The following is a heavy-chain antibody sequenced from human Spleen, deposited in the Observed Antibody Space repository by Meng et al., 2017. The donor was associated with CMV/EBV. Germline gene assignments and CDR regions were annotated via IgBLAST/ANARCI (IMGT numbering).Heavy chain of an antibody. D-gene: IGHD3-22*01. CDR1: GYFISSGYY. CDR3: ARVRSAYSGYYLFDY. V-gene: IGHV4-38-2*02. J-gene: IGHJ4*02. CDR2: ISHSGYA. Sequence: SETLSLTCSVSGYFISSGYYWAWIRQPPEEGLEWIGTISHSGYAYYNPSLMSRVTMSIDTSKSQFSLRVNSVTAADTALYYCARVRSAYSGYYLFDYWGQGTLVTVSS.